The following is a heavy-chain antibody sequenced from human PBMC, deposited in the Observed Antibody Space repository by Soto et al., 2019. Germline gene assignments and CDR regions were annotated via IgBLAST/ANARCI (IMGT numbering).Heavy chain of an antibody. D-gene: IGHD1-26*01. Sequence: VGSLRLSCTGPGFIFGDAWLSWVRQAPGKGLEFVARVTRRTDGDTTDYAAPVTGRFTISRDVSKPTVYLQMNSLKIEDTGIYYCVAGSPFEYWGQGTLVTVSS. J-gene: IGHJ4*02. V-gene: IGHV3-15*05. CDR1: GFIFGDAW. CDR3: VAGSPFEY. CDR2: VTRRTDGDTT.